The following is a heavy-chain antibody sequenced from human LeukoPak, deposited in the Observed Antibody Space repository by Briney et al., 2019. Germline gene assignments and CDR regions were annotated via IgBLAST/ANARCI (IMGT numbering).Heavy chain of an antibody. CDR2: TNWNGGST. Sequence: GGSLRLSCAAPGFIFDNYGMTWVRQAPGKGLEWVSGTNWNGGSTGYADSVKGRFIISRDNAKNCLYLQMNSLRAEDTALHHCARVHTAGGYSGTDYWGQGTLVTVSS. V-gene: IGHV3-20*01. J-gene: IGHJ4*02. CDR3: ARVHTAGGYSGTDY. D-gene: IGHD1-26*01. CDR1: GFIFDNYG.